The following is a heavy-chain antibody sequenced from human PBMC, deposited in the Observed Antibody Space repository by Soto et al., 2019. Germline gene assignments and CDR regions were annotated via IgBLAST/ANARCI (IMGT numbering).Heavy chain of an antibody. Sequence: PSETLSLTCNVSGGCISGHYWSWVRQTPGKGLEWIGYIYYSGSTNYNPSLKSRVTISVDTSKNQFSLKLSSVTAADTAVYYCARVYSGYDPARGYYYYYMDVWGKGTTVTVSS. CDR2: IYYSGST. CDR3: ARVYSGYDPARGYYYYYMDV. CDR1: GGCISGHY. V-gene: IGHV4-59*11. J-gene: IGHJ6*03. D-gene: IGHD5-12*01.